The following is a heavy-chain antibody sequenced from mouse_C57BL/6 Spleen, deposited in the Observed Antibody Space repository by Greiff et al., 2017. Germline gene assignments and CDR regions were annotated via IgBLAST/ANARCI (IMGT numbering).Heavy chain of an antibody. CDR2: IYPGSGST. CDR1: GYTFTSYW. D-gene: IGHD2-4*01. J-gene: IGHJ4*01. V-gene: IGHV1-55*01. Sequence: QVHVKQPGAELVKPGASVKMSCKASGYTFTSYWITWVKQRPGQGLEWIGDIYPGSGSTNYNEKFKSKATLTVDTSSSTAYMQLSSLTSEDSAVYYCARGAIYYDYDFYAMDYWGQGTSVTVSS. CDR3: ARGAIYYDYDFYAMDY.